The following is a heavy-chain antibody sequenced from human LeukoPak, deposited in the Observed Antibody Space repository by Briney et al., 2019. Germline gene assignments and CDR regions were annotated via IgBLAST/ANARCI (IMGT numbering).Heavy chain of an antibody. J-gene: IGHJ3*02. CDR3: ARYCSGGSCSHDTFDI. D-gene: IGHD2-15*01. V-gene: IGHV3-53*01. Sequence: GGSLRLSCAASGLTVSSNYMTWVRQAPGKGPEWVSVIYSGGGTYYADSVKGRFTISRDTSKNTVYLQMNSLRADDTAVYYCARYCSGGSCSHDTFDIWGQGTMVTVSS. CDR2: IYSGGGT. CDR1: GLTVSSNY.